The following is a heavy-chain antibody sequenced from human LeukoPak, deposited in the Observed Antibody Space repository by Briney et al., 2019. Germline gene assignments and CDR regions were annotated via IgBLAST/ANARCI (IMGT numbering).Heavy chain of an antibody. CDR1: GGSFTIYS. CDR2: INPSGNT. Sequence: SETLSLTCAVYGGSFTIYSWTWLRQPPGKSLEWVGDINPSGNTQYNPSLKSRVTISLDASKSQFYLKMNSVTAADTAVYYCARRVRSADYRLDYWGQGTLVTVSS. J-gene: IGHJ4*02. D-gene: IGHD4-11*01. CDR3: ARRVRSADYRLDY. V-gene: IGHV4-34*01.